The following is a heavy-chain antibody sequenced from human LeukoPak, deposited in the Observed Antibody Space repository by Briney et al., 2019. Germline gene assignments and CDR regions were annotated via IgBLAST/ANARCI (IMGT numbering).Heavy chain of an antibody. CDR3: ARAEGWLPPYNFDY. CDR2: INPNSGGT. D-gene: IGHD5-24*01. J-gene: IGHJ4*02. Sequence: ASVTVSCKASGYTFTGYYMHWVRQAPGQGLEWMGWINPNSGGTNYAQKFQGRVTMTRDTSISTAYMELSRLTSDDTAVYYCARAEGWLPPYNFDYWGQGTLVTVSS. CDR1: GYTFTGYY. V-gene: IGHV1-2*02.